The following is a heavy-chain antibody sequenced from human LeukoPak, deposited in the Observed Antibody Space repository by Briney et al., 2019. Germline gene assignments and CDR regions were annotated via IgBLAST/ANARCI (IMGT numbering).Heavy chain of an antibody. J-gene: IGHJ6*02. D-gene: IGHD3-9*01. V-gene: IGHV4-59*12. CDR2: IYYSGST. CDR1: GGSINTYY. Sequence: SETLSLTCTVSGGSINTYYWGWIRQPPGKGLEWIGYIYYSGSTNYNPSLKSRVTISVDASKIQFSLKLISVTAADTAVYYCARAELRYFDWANYYGMDVWGQGTTVTVSS. CDR3: ARAELRYFDWANYYGMDV.